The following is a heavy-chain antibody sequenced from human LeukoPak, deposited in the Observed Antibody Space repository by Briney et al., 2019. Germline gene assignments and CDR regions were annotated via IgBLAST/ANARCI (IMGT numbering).Heavy chain of an antibody. Sequence: SETLSLTCAVYGGSFSGYYWSWIRQPPGKGLEWIGEINHSGSTNCNPSLKSRVTISVDTSKNQFSLKLSSVTAADTAVYYCARVRSLVVVAATYFDYWGQGTLVTVSS. V-gene: IGHV4-34*01. CDR1: GGSFSGYY. CDR3: ARVRSLVVVAATYFDY. D-gene: IGHD2-15*01. CDR2: INHSGST. J-gene: IGHJ4*02.